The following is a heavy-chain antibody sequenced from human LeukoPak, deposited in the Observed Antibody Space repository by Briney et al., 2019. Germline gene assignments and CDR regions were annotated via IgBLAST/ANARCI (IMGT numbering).Heavy chain of an antibody. Sequence: PGRSLRLSCAASGFTFSSYGMRWVRQAPGKGLEWVAVLSYDGSNKYYADSVKGRFTISRDNSKNTLYLQMNSLRAEDTAVYYCARSAYYYDSRGYHNFYHYGMDVWGQGTTVTVSS. CDR3: ARSAYYYDSRGYHNFYHYGMDV. J-gene: IGHJ6*02. CDR1: GFTFSSYG. D-gene: IGHD3-22*01. CDR2: LSYDGSNK. V-gene: IGHV3-30*03.